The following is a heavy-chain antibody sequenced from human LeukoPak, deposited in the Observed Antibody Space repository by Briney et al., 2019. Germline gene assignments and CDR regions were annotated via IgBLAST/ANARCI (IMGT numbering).Heavy chain of an antibody. Sequence: SVKVSCKASGGTFSSYAISRVRQAPGQGLEWMGGIIPIFGTANYAQKFQGRVTITADESTSTAYMELSSLRSEDTAVYYCARTAHYYGSGSYYNRGPQPYPMDVWGKGTTVTVSS. J-gene: IGHJ6*04. CDR2: IIPIFGTA. D-gene: IGHD3-10*01. CDR1: GGTFSSYA. CDR3: ARTAHYYGSGSYYNRGPQPYPMDV. V-gene: IGHV1-69*01.